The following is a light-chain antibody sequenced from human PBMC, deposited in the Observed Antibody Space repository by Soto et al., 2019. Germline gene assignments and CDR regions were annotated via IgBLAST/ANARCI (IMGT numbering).Light chain of an antibody. CDR2: EVT. J-gene: IGLJ1*01. CDR3: SSYTSINALV. V-gene: IGLV2-14*01. Sequence: QSALTQPASVSGSPGQSITMSCSGTSEDVGGYNYVSWYQHHPGNAPKLLIDEVTNRPSGLSDRFSGSKSGTTASLTISGLQAEDEDDYYCSSYTSINALVFGTGTKLTVL. CDR1: SEDVGGYNY.